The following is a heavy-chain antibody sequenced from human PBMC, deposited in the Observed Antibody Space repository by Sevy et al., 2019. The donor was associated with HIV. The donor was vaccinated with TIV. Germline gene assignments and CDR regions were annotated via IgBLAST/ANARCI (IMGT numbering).Heavy chain of an antibody. Sequence: GGSLRLSCAASGFTVNSNYMTWVRQAPGKGLEGVAVIHSDDTTYHADSVKDRFTISRDNFKNTLYLHMSSLRAEDTAVYYCARGKSGYGYALNYWGQGTLVTVSS. CDR1: GFTVNSNY. D-gene: IGHD5-18*01. CDR2: IHSDDTT. J-gene: IGHJ4*02. V-gene: IGHV3-66*01. CDR3: ARGKSGYGYALNY.